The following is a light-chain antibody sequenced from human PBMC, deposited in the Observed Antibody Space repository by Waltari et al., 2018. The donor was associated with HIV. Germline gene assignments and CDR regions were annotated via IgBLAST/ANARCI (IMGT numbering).Light chain of an antibody. CDR1: QSPLYSDGHHY. J-gene: IGKJ2*01. CDR2: KVF. CDR3: MQVSYWPHT. Sequence: EVLMTQFPLSLAVTVGQTASISCRSNQSPLYSDGHHYLFWFNLMPGQSPRRLIYKVFNRDSGVPGMFSCSGADSEFRLSINRVEAEDAGLYFCMQVSYWPHTFGPGTKLQV. V-gene: IGKV2-30*01.